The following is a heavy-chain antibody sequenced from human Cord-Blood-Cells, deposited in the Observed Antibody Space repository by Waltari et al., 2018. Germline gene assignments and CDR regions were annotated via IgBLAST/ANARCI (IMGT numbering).Heavy chain of an antibody. J-gene: IGHJ3*02. Sequence: QLQLQGSGPGLVKPSETLSLTCTVSGGSISISSYYWGWFRQPPGKGLEWIGSIYYSGSTYYNPSLKSRVTISVDTSKNQFSLKLSSVTAADTAVYYCARDPGIDAFDIWGQGTMVTVSS. CDR3: ARDPGIDAFDI. CDR2: IYYSGST. CDR1: GGSISISSYY. D-gene: IGHD3-10*01. V-gene: IGHV4-39*07.